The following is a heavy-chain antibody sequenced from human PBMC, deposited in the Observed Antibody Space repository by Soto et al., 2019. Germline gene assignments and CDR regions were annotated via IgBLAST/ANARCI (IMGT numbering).Heavy chain of an antibody. D-gene: IGHD1-1*01. CDR1: GCTLSSYS. V-gene: IGHV3-48*02. CDR3: ARDIQLELRKVGLDY. Sequence: GGFLRLSCAASGCTLSSYSMNWVRQAPGKGLEWVSYISSSSSTIYYADSVKGRFTISRDNAKNSLYLQMNSLRDEDTAVYYCARDIQLELRKVGLDYLGQGP. CDR2: ISSSSSTI. J-gene: IGHJ4*02.